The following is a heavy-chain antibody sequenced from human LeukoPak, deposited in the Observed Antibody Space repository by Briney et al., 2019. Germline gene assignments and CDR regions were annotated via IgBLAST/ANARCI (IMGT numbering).Heavy chain of an antibody. D-gene: IGHD3-22*01. Sequence: SETLSLTCTVSGDSMSDYFWTWIRQPPGKGLEWIGYAADSGSTNYNPTLKSRVTISVDSSKNQFSLKLSCVTAADTAVYYCARDMYYYDSSGYPVDYWGQGTLVTVSS. V-gene: IGHV4-59*12. CDR3: ARDMYYYDSSGYPVDY. CDR2: AADSGST. J-gene: IGHJ4*02. CDR1: GDSMSDYF.